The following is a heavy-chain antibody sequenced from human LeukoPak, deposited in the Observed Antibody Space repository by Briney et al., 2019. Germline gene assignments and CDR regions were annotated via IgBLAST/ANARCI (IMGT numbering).Heavy chain of an antibody. D-gene: IGHD3-3*01. CDR2: VYYSGST. CDR1: GGSISSGGYS. Sequence: SETLSLTCAVSGGSISSGGYSWSWIRQPPGKGLEWIGYVYYSGSTYHNLFLKSRVTISVDTSKNQFSLKLSSVTAADTAVYYCAREGLRFLEWSNRGSYMDVWGKGTTVTVSS. CDR3: AREGLRFLEWSNRGSYMDV. J-gene: IGHJ6*03. V-gene: IGHV4-30-4*07.